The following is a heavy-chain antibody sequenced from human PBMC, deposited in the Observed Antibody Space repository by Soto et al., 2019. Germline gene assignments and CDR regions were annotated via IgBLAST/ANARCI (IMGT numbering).Heavy chain of an antibody. Sequence: WGSLRLSCAASGFTFSSYWIIWFRQAPVKGLEWVANIKQDGSEKYYVDSVKGRFTISRDNAKNSLYLQMNSLRAEDTAVYYCARSYYYGSGSPPHYWGQGTLVTV. CDR3: ARSYYYGSGSPPHY. CDR2: IKQDGSEK. J-gene: IGHJ4*02. V-gene: IGHV3-7*03. CDR1: GFTFSSYW. D-gene: IGHD3-10*01.